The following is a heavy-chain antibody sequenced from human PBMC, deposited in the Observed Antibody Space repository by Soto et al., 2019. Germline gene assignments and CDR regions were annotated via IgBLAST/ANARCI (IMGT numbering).Heavy chain of an antibody. D-gene: IGHD3-10*01. V-gene: IGHV1-69*02. Sequence: QVQLVQSGPEVKKPGSSVKVSCTASGGTLTSYIINWVRQAPGQGLEWMGRIIPLVEMANYAQKFQGRITITANTSTSAPYMELSSLRSEDTAVYYCARGDTSFDIWGRGTLITVSS. CDR1: GGTLTSYI. CDR3: ARGDTSFDI. J-gene: IGHJ2*01. CDR2: IIPLVEMA.